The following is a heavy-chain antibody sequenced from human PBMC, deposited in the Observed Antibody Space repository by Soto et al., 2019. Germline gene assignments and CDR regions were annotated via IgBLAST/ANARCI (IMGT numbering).Heavy chain of an antibody. D-gene: IGHD2-15*01. CDR2: IRSKAYGGTT. J-gene: IGHJ4*02. CDR3: TRVRNYCSGGSCYYY. CDR1: GFTFGDYA. Sequence: GGSLRLSCTASGFTFGDYAMSWVRQAPGKGPEWVGFIRSKAYGGTTEYAASVKGRFTISRDDSKSIAYLQMNSLKTEDTAVYYCTRVRNYCSGGSCYYYWSQGTLVTVSS. V-gene: IGHV3-49*04.